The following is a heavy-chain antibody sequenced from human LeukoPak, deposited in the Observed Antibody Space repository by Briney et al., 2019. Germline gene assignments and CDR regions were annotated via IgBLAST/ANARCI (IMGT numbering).Heavy chain of an antibody. Sequence: SETLSLTCTVSGGSISSYYWSWIRQPAGKGLEWIGRIYTSGSTNYNPSLKSRVTMSVDTSKNQLSLKLSSVTAADTAVYYCARDREGIAARTGGLDYWGQGTLVTVSS. V-gene: IGHV4-4*07. CDR1: GGSISSYY. J-gene: IGHJ4*02. D-gene: IGHD6-6*01. CDR3: ARDREGIAARTGGLDY. CDR2: IYTSGST.